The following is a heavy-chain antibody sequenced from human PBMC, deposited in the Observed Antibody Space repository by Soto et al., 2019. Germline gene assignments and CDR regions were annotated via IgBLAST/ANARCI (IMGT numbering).Heavy chain of an antibody. J-gene: IGHJ4*02. Sequence: GSLRLSCAASGFIFSSFAMSWVRQAPGKGLGWVSTISNNGGSTYSADSVKGRFTISRDNSKNTLYLQMNSLRAEDTAVYYCAKDPDISGWYQTDLDYWGQGTLVTVSS. V-gene: IGHV3-23*01. CDR1: GFIFSSFA. D-gene: IGHD6-19*01. CDR2: ISNNGGST. CDR3: AKDPDISGWYQTDLDY.